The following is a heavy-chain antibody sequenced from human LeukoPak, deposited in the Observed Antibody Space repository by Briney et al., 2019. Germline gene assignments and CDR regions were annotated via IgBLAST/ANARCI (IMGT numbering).Heavy chain of an antibody. D-gene: IGHD3-3*01. Sequence: SETLSLTCAVYGGSFSGYYWSWICQPPGKGLEWIGEINHSGSTNYNPSLKSRVTISVDTSKNQFSLKLSSVTAADTAVYYCAREPYDFWSGYWGAFDIWGQGTMVTVSS. CDR2: INHSGST. CDR3: AREPYDFWSGYWGAFDI. CDR1: GGSFSGYY. J-gene: IGHJ3*02. V-gene: IGHV4-34*01.